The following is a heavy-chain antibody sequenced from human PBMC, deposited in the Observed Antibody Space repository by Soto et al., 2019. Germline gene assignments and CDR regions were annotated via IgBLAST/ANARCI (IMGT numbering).Heavy chain of an antibody. J-gene: IGHJ6*03. CDR2: ISYDGSNK. CDR1: GFTFSSYG. CDR3: AKDRRYYGAGSPPYYYYYMAV. V-gene: IGHV3-30*18. Sequence: QVQLVESGGGVVQPGRSLRLSCAASGFTFSSYGMHWVRQAPGKGLEWVAVISYDGSNKYYADSVKGRFTISRDNSKNTTYLQMNSVRAADMTVYYCAKDRRYYGAGSPPYYYYYMAVWGNGTTVTVSS. D-gene: IGHD3-10*01.